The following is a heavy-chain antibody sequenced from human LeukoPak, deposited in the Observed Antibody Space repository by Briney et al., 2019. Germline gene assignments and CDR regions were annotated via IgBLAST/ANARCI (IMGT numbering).Heavy chain of an antibody. D-gene: IGHD2-15*01. CDR1: GYTFTDYA. V-gene: IGHV7-4-1*02. J-gene: IGHJ4*02. CDR3: AKLGYCSGGSCYGFDY. Sequence: ASVKVSCKASGYTFTDYAMNWVRHAPGQGLEWMGWINTNTGNPTYAQGFTGRFVFSLDTSVSTAYLQISSLKAEDTAVYYCAKLGYCSGGSCYGFDYWGQGTLVTVSS. CDR2: INTNTGNP.